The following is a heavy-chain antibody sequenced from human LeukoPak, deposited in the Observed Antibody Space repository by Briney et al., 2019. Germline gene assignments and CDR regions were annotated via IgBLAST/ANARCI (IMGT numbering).Heavy chain of an antibody. CDR2: IRSKAYGETA. D-gene: IGHD1-1*01. Sequence: GGSLRLSCTASGFTLGDYAMSWIRQASGKGLEWVGFIRSKAYGETADYAASVKGRFTISRDDSKAIAYLQMNSLKTEDTAVYHCTRDRGAYNLYDYWGQGTLVTVSS. J-gene: IGHJ4*02. V-gene: IGHV3-49*03. CDR1: GFTLGDYA. CDR3: TRDRGAYNLYDY.